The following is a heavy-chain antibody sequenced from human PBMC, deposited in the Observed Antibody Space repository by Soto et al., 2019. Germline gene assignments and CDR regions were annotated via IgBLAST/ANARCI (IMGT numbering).Heavy chain of an antibody. CDR2: ISGSGGST. D-gene: IGHD6-13*01. CDR3: AKDVLRYSSSWYNDY. V-gene: IGHV3-23*01. J-gene: IGHJ4*02. CDR1: GFTFSSYA. Sequence: PGGSLRLSCAASGFTFSSYAMSWVRQAPGKGLEWVSAISGSGGSTYYADSVKGRFTISRDNSKNTLYLQMNSLRAEDTAVYYCAKDVLRYSSSWYNDYWGQGTLVTVSS.